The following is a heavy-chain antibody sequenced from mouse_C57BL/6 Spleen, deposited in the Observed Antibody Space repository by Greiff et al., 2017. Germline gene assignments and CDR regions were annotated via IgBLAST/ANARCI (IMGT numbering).Heavy chain of an antibody. CDR2: IRNKANGYTT. CDR3: ARENWDAMDY. V-gene: IGHV7-3*01. Sequence: EVMLVESGGGLVQPGGSLSLSCAASGFTFTDYYMSWVRQPPGKALEWLGFIRNKANGYTTEYSASVKGRFTISRDNSQSILYRQMNALRAEDSATYYCARENWDAMDYWGQGTSVTVSS. CDR1: GFTFTDYY. D-gene: IGHD4-1*01. J-gene: IGHJ4*01.